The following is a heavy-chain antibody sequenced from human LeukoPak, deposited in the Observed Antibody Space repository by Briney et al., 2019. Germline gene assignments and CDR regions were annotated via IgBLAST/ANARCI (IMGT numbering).Heavy chain of an antibody. Sequence: GSSVEVSSKASRGTFRSYSISWVRQPPGQGHEGRGGIIPFFGTANYAQKIQGRVTITTDESTSTAYMEMSSLRSEDPAVYYCARDYYDYVWGSYPTLGYFDYWGQGTLVTVSS. J-gene: IGHJ4*02. CDR3: ARDYYDYVWGSYPTLGYFDY. D-gene: IGHD3-16*02. V-gene: IGHV1-69*05. CDR1: RGTFRSYS. CDR2: IIPFFGTA.